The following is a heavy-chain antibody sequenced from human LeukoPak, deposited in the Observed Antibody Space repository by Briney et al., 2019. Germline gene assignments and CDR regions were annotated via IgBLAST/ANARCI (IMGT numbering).Heavy chain of an antibody. Sequence: SETLSLTCTVSGGSISSSSYHWGWIRQPPGKGLEWIGSIYYSGSTYYNPSLKSRVTISVDTSKNQFSLKLSSVTAADTAVYYCARSSYQLIHGEKNNWFDPWGQGTLVTVSS. V-gene: IGHV4-39*01. D-gene: IGHD2-2*01. J-gene: IGHJ5*02. CDR3: ARSSYQLIHGEKNNWFDP. CDR2: IYYSGST. CDR1: GGSISSSSYH.